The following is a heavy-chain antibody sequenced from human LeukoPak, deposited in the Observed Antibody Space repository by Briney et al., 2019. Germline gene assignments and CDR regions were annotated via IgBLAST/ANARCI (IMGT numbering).Heavy chain of an antibody. CDR3: ARGSLYLYCSGGSCYFDY. Sequence: GRSLRLSCAASGFTFSSYAMHWVRQAPGKGLEWVAVISYDGSNKYYADSVKGRFTISRDNSKNTLYLQMNSLRAEDTAVYYCARGSLYLYCSGGSCYFDYWGQGTLVTVSS. D-gene: IGHD2-15*01. CDR1: GFTFSSYA. V-gene: IGHV3-30-3*01. J-gene: IGHJ4*02. CDR2: ISYDGSNK.